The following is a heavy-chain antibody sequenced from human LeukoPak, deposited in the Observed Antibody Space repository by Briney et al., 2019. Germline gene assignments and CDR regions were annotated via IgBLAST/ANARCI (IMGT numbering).Heavy chain of an antibody. D-gene: IGHD4-11*01. CDR1: GFMFETYE. CDR2: ISSSGATI. Sequence: GGSLRLSCAASGFMFETYEMNWVRQAPGKGLEWVSHISSSGATIYYADSVKGRFTISRDNAKKSLYLQMKSLRAEDTAVYYCATMTTVTRGDHWGQGTLVTVSS. V-gene: IGHV3-48*03. CDR3: ATMTTVTRGDH. J-gene: IGHJ4*02.